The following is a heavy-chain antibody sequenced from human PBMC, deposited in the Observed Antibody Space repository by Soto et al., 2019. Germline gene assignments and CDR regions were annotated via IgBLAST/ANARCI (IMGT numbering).Heavy chain of an antibody. CDR1: GYSISSGYY. CDR3: ASQRDSGSYYYGMDV. J-gene: IGHJ6*02. V-gene: IGHV4-38-2*01. Sequence: SETLSLTCAVSGYSISSGYYWGWIRQPPGKGLEWIGSIYHSGSTYYNPSLKSRVTISVDTSKNQFSLKLSSVTAADTAVYYCASQRDSGSYYYGMDVWGQGTTVTVSS. CDR2: IYHSGST. D-gene: IGHD1-26*01.